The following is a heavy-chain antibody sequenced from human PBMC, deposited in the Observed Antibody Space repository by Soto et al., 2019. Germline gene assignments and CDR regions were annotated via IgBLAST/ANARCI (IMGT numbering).Heavy chain of an antibody. D-gene: IGHD2-2*01. CDR2: IYYSGST. J-gene: IGHJ6*02. V-gene: IGHV4-59*01. Sequence: QMQLQESGPGLVKPSETLSLTCTVSGGSLSSYYWTWIRQPPGKGLEWIGYIYYSGSTSYNPSLKSRPTISLDTSKNQFSLKLNSVTAADTAVYYCARHDCLSTSCSYFYYGMDLWGQGTTVTVSS. CDR1: GGSLSSYY. CDR3: ARHDCLSTSCSYFYYGMDL.